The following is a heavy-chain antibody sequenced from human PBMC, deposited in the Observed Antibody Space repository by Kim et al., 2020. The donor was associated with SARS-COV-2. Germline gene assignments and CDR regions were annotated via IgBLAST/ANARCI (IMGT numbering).Heavy chain of an antibody. CDR3: ARGPAYGDRPDYFDY. J-gene: IGHJ4*02. D-gene: IGHD4-17*01. CDR1: GFTLSSHW. V-gene: IGHV3-7*01. CDR2: IKQEGSE. Sequence: GGSLRLSCAASGFTLSSHWMSWVRQAPGKGLEGVANIKQEGSENYVQSVKGRFTISRDNAKNSVYLQMNSLRDEDTAVYYCARGPAYGDRPDYFDYWGQGTLFTVSP.